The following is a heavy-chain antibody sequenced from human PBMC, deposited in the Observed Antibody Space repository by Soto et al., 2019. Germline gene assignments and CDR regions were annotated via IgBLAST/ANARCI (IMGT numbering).Heavy chain of an antibody. CDR1: GFTFSSYA. CDR3: ARDDSSGWYGPYYGMDV. CDR2: ISYDGSNK. V-gene: IGHV3-30-3*01. D-gene: IGHD6-19*01. J-gene: IGHJ6*02. Sequence: QVQLVESGGGVVQPGRSLRLSCAASGFTFSSYAMHWVRQAPGKGLEWVAVISYDGSNKYYADSVKGRFTISRDNSKNTLYLQMNSLRDEDTAVYYCARDDSSGWYGPYYGMDVWGQGTTVTVSS.